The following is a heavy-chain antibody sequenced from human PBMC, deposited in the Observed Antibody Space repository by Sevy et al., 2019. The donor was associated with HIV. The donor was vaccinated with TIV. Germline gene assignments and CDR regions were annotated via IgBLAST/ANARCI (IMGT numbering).Heavy chain of an antibody. D-gene: IGHD1-1*01. CDR2: ISSSSSYI. V-gene: IGHV3-21*01. J-gene: IGHJ6*02. CDR1: GFTFSSYS. CDR3: ARVAGLERRFYYYGMDV. Sequence: GGSLRLSCAASGFTFSSYSMNWVRQAPGKGLEWVSSISSSSSYIYYADSVKGRFTISRDSAKNSLYLQMNSLRAEDTAVYYCARVAGLERRFYYYGMDVWGQGTTVTVSS.